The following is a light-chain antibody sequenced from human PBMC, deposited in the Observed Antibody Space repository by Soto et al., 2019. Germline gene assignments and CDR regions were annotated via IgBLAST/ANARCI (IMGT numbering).Light chain of an antibody. Sequence: VLTQSPGTLSLSPGERATLSFRASQSITNNYLAWYQQRPGLAPRLLIYGASIRATGIPDRFSGSGSGTDFTLTISRLEPEDFAVYYCQQYGNSRTFGQGTKVDIK. CDR2: GAS. J-gene: IGKJ1*01. CDR3: QQYGNSRT. CDR1: QSITNNY. V-gene: IGKV3-20*01.